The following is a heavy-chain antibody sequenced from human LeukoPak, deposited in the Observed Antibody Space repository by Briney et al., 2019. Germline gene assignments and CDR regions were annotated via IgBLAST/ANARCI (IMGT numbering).Heavy chain of an antibody. CDR3: ASLSDSSGYYYDYYYYGMDV. Sequence: SETLSLTCAVYGGSFSGYYWSWIRQPPGKGLEWIGEINHSGSTNYNPSLKSRVTISVDTSKNQFSLKLSSVTAADTAVYYCASLSDSSGYYYDYYYYGMDVWGQGTTVTASS. V-gene: IGHV4-34*01. J-gene: IGHJ6*02. CDR1: GGSFSGYY. CDR2: INHSGST. D-gene: IGHD3-22*01.